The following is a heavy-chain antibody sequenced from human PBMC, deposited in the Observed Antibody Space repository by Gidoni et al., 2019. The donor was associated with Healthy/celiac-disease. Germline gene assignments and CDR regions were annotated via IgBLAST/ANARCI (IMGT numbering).Heavy chain of an antibody. CDR2: ISWNSGSI. CDR3: AKDSGDTFFQSGGAFDI. CDR1: GFTFDDYA. J-gene: IGHJ3*02. D-gene: IGHD3-10*01. Sequence: EVQLVESGGGLVQPGRSLRLSCAASGFTFDDYAMHWVRQAPGKGLEWVSGISWNSGSIGYAYSVKCRFTISRDNAKNSLYLQMNSLRAEDTALYYCAKDSGDTFFQSGGAFDIWGQGTMVTVSS. V-gene: IGHV3-9*01.